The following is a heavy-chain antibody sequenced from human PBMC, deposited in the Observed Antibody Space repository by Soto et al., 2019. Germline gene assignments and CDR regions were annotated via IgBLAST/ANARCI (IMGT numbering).Heavy chain of an antibody. V-gene: IGHV1-69*13. CDR2: IIPIFGTA. CDR1: GGTFSSYA. D-gene: IGHD5-12*01. J-gene: IGHJ4*02. CDR3: ASGFAARDGYNLDY. Sequence: GASVKVSCKASGGTFSSYAISWVRQAPGQGLEWMGGIIPIFGTANYAQKFQGRVTITADESTSTAYMELRSLRSDDTAVYYCASGFAARDGYNLDYWGQGTLVTVSS.